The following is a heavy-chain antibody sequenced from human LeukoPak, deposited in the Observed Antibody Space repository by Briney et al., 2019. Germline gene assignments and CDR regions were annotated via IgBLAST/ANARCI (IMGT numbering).Heavy chain of an antibody. CDR1: GFTFSSYA. CDR2: ISYDGSNK. J-gene: IGHJ4*02. Sequence: GGSLRLSCAASGFTFSSYAMHWVRQAPGKGLEWVAVISYDGSNKYYADSVKGRFTISGDNSKNTLYLQMNSLRAEDTAVYYCARTEPRGDYFDYWGQGTLVTVSS. D-gene: IGHD1-14*01. V-gene: IGHV3-30-3*01. CDR3: ARTEPRGDYFDY.